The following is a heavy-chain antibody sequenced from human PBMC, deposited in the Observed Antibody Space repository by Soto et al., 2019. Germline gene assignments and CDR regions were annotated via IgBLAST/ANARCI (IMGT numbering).Heavy chain of an antibody. J-gene: IGHJ4*02. D-gene: IGHD3-16*01. CDR1: GFSVINQF. CDR3: ATRVGVMGRYYFDY. Sequence: GSLRLSCEVSGFSVINQFMNWVSQAQGKGLEWVSVFYSDNTTFYSYSVNGRFTISRDTSKNAVYLQMNSQIAEDTSVYYCATRVGVMGRYYFDYWGQGALVTVSS. CDR2: FYSDNTT. V-gene: IGHV3-53*01.